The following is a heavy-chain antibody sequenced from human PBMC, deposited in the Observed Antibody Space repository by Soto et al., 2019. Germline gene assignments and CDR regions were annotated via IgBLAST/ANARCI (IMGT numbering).Heavy chain of an antibody. J-gene: IGHJ6*02. CDR1: GFTFSSYA. Sequence: GGSLRLSCAASGFTFSSYAMHWVRQAPGKGLEWVAVISYDGSNKYYADSVKGRFTISRDNSKNTLYLQMNSLRAEDTAVYYCARDGGDIVVVVAAPIPGLYGMDVWGQGTTVTVSS. D-gene: IGHD2-15*01. V-gene: IGHV3-30-3*01. CDR2: ISYDGSNK. CDR3: ARDGGDIVVVVAAPIPGLYGMDV.